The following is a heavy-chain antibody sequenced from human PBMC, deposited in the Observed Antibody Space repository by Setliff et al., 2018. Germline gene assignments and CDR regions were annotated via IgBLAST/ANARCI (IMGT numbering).Heavy chain of an antibody. CDR1: GFTVSSNY. CDR2: SVSGDNT. CDR3: ARAEVPDYWYFDL. V-gene: IGHV3-66*02. Sequence: LRLSCAASGFTVSSNYMSWVRQAPGKGLEWVSSVSVSGDNTYYADSVKGRFTISRDNSKNTLYLQMNSLRAEDTAVYYCARAEVPDYWYFDLWGRGTLVTVSS. J-gene: IGHJ2*01.